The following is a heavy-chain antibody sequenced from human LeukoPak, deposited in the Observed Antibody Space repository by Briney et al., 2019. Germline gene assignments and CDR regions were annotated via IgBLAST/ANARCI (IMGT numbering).Heavy chain of an antibody. J-gene: IGHJ4*02. Sequence: SETLSLTCAVYGGSFSGYYWSWIRQSPGRGLEWIGYIYYTGTSYNPSLKSRVTISADTSKNQFSLNLSSVTAADTAVYYCASRKLGNDYWGQGTLVTVSS. D-gene: IGHD7-27*01. CDR1: GGSFSGYY. V-gene: IGHV4-59*01. CDR3: ASRKLGNDY. CDR2: IYYTGT.